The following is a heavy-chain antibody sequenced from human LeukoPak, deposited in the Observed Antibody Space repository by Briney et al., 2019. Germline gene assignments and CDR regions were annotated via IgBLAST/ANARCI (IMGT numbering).Heavy chain of an antibody. Sequence: GGSLRLSCAASGFTFSNYAMSWVRQAPGKGLEWVSGISGTGGTTYYVDSVKGRFTISRDNSKNTLFLQMNSLRADDTAVYYCAKSSPRPGDRWGQGTLVIVSS. CDR3: AKSSPRPGDR. D-gene: IGHD6-6*01. J-gene: IGHJ5*02. CDR2: ISGTGGTT. CDR1: GFTFSNYA. V-gene: IGHV3-23*01.